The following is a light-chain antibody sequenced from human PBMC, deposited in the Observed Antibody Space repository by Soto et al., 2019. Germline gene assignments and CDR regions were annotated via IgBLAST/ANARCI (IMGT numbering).Light chain of an antibody. V-gene: IGLV2-14*03. CDR3: YSYTSSSTYV. CDR1: SSDVGAYNY. CDR2: DVS. J-gene: IGLJ1*01. Sequence: QSALTQPASVSGSPGQSITISCTGTSSDVGAYNYVSWYQQHPGKAPKLMVCDVSNRPSGVSDRSSGSKSGNTASLTISGLLAEDEADYYCYSYTSSSTYVFGTGTKLTVL.